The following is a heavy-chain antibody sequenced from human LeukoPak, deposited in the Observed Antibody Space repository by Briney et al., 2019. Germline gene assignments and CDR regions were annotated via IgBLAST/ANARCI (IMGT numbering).Heavy chain of an antibody. D-gene: IGHD2-15*01. CDR3: ARDYRGYRAPYYFDY. J-gene: IGHJ4*02. Sequence: PGRSLRLSYAASGFTFSSYWMSWVRQAPGKGLEWVANIKQDGSEKYYVDSVKGRFTISRDNAKNSLYLQMNSLRAEDTAVYYCARDYRGYRAPYYFDYWGQGTLVTVSS. CDR2: IKQDGSEK. CDR1: GFTFSSYW. V-gene: IGHV3-7*01.